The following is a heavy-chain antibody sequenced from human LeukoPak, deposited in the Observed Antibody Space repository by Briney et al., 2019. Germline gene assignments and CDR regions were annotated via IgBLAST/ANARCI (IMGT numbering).Heavy chain of an antibody. Sequence: ASVKVSCKASGYTFTSYGISWVRQATGQGLEWMGWMNPNSGNTGYAQKFQGRVTMTRNTSISTAYMELSSLRSEDTAVYYCARVRGGYYYDSSGYYKTWGQGTLVTVSS. D-gene: IGHD3-22*01. CDR1: GYTFTSYG. CDR2: MNPNSGNT. V-gene: IGHV1-8*02. J-gene: IGHJ4*02. CDR3: ARVRGGYYYDSSGYYKT.